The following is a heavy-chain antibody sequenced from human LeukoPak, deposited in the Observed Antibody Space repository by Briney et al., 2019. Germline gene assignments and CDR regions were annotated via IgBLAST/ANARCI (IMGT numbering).Heavy chain of an antibody. D-gene: IGHD3-22*01. CDR2: IGAYNGDT. J-gene: IGHJ4*02. V-gene: IGHV1-18*04. CDR1: GYTFTSFG. CDR3: TRDHCRGYNCPSFDY. Sequence: ASVKVSCEPSGYTFTSFGISWVRQAPGQGLEWMGWIGAYNGDTNYAQKFQGRVTMTTDTSTSTACMDLRSLRSDDTAVYYCTRDHCRGYNCPSFDYWGQGTLVTVSS.